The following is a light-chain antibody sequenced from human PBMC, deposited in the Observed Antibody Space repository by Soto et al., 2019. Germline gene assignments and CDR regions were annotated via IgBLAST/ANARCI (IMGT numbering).Light chain of an antibody. V-gene: IGKV1-12*01. CDR1: QDVSTW. CDR3: QQGLSFPIT. Sequence: DIQMTQSPSSVSASVGDTVTITCRASQDVSTWLAWYQQRPGKAPNLLIYAASSLQIGVPSRFSGSGSGTDFTLTIAGLQPEDFATSYCQQGLSFPITFGQGTRLDIK. CDR2: AAS. J-gene: IGKJ5*01.